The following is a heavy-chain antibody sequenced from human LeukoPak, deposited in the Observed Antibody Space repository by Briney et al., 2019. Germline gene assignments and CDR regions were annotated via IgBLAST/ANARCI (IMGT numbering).Heavy chain of an antibody. J-gene: IGHJ5*02. CDR2: IVVGSGNT. CDR1: GFTFTSSA. V-gene: IGHV1-58*02. Sequence: GASVKVSCKASGFTFTSSAMQWVRQARGQRLEWIGWIVVGSGNTNYAQKFQERVTITRDMSTSTAYMELSSLRSEDTAVYYCAANEVATRHARWFDPWGQGTLVTVSS. CDR3: AANEVATRHARWFDP. D-gene: IGHD5-12*01.